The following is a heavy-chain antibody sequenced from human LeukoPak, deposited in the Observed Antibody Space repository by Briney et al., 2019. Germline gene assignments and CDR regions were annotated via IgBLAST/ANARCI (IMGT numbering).Heavy chain of an antibody. Sequence: GGSLRLSCAISGLTFSKYGMNWVRQAPGKGLEWVSVIYSGGSTYYADSVKGRFTISRDNSKNTLYLQMNSLRAEDSAVYYCARDGTTTFDYWAREPWSPSPQ. CDR3: ARDGTTTFDY. D-gene: IGHD2-2*01. V-gene: IGHV3-66*01. CDR1: GLTFSKYG. J-gene: IGHJ4*02. CDR2: IYSGGST.